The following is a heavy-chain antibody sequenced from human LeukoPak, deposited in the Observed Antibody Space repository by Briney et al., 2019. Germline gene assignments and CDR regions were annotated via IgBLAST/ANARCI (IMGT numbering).Heavy chain of an antibody. V-gene: IGHV3-23*01. D-gene: IGHD4-17*01. J-gene: IGHJ3*02. Sequence: GGSLRLSCAASGFTFNSYAMSWVRQAPGKGLEWVSAMSGSGGSTYYADSVKGRFTISRDNAKNTLYLQMNSLRAEDTAVYYCAKDRGVRSDIWGQGTMVTVCS. CDR1: GFTFNSYA. CDR3: AKDRGVRSDI. CDR2: MSGSGGST.